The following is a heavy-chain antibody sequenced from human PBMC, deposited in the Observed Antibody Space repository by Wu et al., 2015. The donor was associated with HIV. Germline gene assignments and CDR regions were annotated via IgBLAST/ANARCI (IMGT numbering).Heavy chain of an antibody. J-gene: IGHJ4*02. Sequence: QVQLVQSGVEVKKPGATVKVSCKASGYTFTSYAISWVRQAPGQGLEWMGWISTYNGNTNYARKLQGRVSMTTDTSTSTAYMEMRSLRSDDTAVYYCVRDLLNIVMVPAVPFLDYWGEGTLVTVS. CDR3: VRDLLNIVMVPAVPFLDY. CDR1: GYTFTSYA. CDR2: ISTYNGNT. V-gene: IGHV1-18*01. D-gene: IGHD2-21*02.